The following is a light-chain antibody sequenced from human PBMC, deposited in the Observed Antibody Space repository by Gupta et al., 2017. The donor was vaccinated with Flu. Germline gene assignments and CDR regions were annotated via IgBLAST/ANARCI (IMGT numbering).Light chain of an antibody. V-gene: IGLV3-25*03. CDR3: PSEDRRDCIV. CDR1: ALPKQY. Sequence: SYELTQPPAVSVSPGQTARITCSGDALPKQYAYWYQQTPGQAPGLVIYKDSERPSGSPGRFSGSRAGNTATLTIIGVQAEDEADYYCPSEDRRDCIVLGGGTKLTVL. J-gene: IGLJ3*02. CDR2: KDS.